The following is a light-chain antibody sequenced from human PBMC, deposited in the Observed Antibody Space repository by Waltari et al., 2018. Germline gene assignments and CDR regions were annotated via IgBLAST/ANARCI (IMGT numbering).Light chain of an antibody. Sequence: SALTQPASVSGSPGQSITISRTGTGRDGGGYNYVSWYQQHPGKAPKLMIYEISNRPSGVSNRFSGSKSGNTASLTISGLQAEDEADYYCSSYTSSSTLMFGGGTKLTVL. J-gene: IGLJ3*02. CDR2: EIS. V-gene: IGLV2-14*01. CDR1: GRDGGGYNY. CDR3: SSYTSSSTLM.